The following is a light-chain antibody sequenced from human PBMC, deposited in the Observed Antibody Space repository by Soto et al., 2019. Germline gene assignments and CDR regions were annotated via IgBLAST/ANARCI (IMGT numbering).Light chain of an antibody. CDR1: QSVSSN. Sequence: EIVITQSPATLSVSPGERGTLTCRASQSVSSNLAWYQQTPGQAPRLLIYGASTRDTGIPARFSGSGSGTEFTLTISRLQSEDFAVYYCQQYNNWPQTFGQGTKVDIK. V-gene: IGKV3-15*01. CDR3: QQYNNWPQT. CDR2: GAS. J-gene: IGKJ1*01.